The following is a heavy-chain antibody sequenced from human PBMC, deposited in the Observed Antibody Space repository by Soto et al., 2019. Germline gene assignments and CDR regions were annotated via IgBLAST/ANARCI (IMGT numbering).Heavy chain of an antibody. D-gene: IGHD3-22*01. Sequence: PGRSLRLSCAASGFPFRSYTMNWVRQSPGKGLEWVSGISGSGASKYSADSVKGRFTISRENSLDTLFLQIASLRAEDTAVYYCARTGLHDKGGYNRHGLDIWGQGTMVTVSS. V-gene: IGHV3-23*01. CDR2: ISGSGASK. CDR1: GFPFRSYT. J-gene: IGHJ3*02. CDR3: ARTGLHDKGGYNRHGLDI.